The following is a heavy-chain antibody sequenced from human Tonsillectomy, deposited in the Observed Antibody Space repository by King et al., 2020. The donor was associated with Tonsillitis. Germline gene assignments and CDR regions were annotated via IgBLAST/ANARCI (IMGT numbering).Heavy chain of an antibody. V-gene: IGHV3-21*01. CDR2: ISSSSSYI. CDR3: AGGGRCDDAFDI. Sequence: VQLVESGGGLVKPGGSLRLSCAASGFTFSSYSMNWVRQAPGKGLEWVSSISSSSSYIYYADSVKGRFTISRDNAKNTLYLQMNSLRAEDTAVYYCAGGGRCDDAFDIWGQGTMVTVSS. J-gene: IGHJ3*02. CDR1: GFTFSSYS. D-gene: IGHD2-15*01.